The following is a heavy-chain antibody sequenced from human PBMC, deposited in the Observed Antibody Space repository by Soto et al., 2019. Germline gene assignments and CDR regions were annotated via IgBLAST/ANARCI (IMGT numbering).Heavy chain of an antibody. V-gene: IGHV4-4*02. CDR3: ARDRGWPITRVKDC. J-gene: IGHJ4*02. D-gene: IGHD3-3*01. CDR2: IFHSGGT. Sequence: QVQLQESGPGLVKPSGTLSLTCAVSGGSISSSNWWSWVRQPPGKGLEWIGEIFHSGGTNYNPSLKSRVTISLDKSKNQFSLKLNSVTAADTAVYYCARDRGWPITRVKDCWGQGTLVTVSS. CDR1: GGSISSSNW.